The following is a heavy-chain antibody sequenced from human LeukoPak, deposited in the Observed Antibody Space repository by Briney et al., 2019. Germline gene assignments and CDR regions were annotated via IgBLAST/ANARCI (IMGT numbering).Heavy chain of an antibody. Sequence: ASVKVSCKASGYTFTSYGISWVRQAPGQGLEWVGWISAYNGNTNYAQKLQGRVTMTTDTSTSTAYMELRSLRSDDTAVYYCARDNYSSSWYKGEFVYWGQGTLVTVSS. CDR2: ISAYNGNT. V-gene: IGHV1-18*01. CDR3: ARDNYSSSWYKGEFVY. J-gene: IGHJ4*02. CDR1: GYTFTSYG. D-gene: IGHD6-13*01.